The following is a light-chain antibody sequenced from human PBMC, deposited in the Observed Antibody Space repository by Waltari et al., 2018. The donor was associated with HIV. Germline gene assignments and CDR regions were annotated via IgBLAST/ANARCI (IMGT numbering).Light chain of an antibody. CDR1: QSVDRRL. V-gene: IGKV3-20*01. CDR2: DAS. CDR3: HQYGSFPLT. Sequence: EIVLTQSPGTPSLSPGERATISCRASQSVDRRLLAWYQQKPGQPPRLLIYDASNRAPGIPDRFGGSGSGADFTLTISRLEPEDFALYYCHQYGSFPLTFGGGTKVEI. J-gene: IGKJ4*01.